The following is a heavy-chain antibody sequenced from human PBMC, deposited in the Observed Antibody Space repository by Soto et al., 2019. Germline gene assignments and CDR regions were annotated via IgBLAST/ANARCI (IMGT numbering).Heavy chain of an antibody. J-gene: IGHJ3*02. D-gene: IGHD3-16*01. CDR1: GYTFTSYG. Sequence: QVQLVQSGAEVKKPGASVKVSCKASGYTFTSYGISWGRQAPGQGLEWMGWLSAYNGNTNYAQKLQGRVTMTTDTSTSTAYMELRSLRSADTAVYYCARGVLSWGYQDAFDIWGQGTMVTVSS. CDR3: ARGVLSWGYQDAFDI. CDR2: LSAYNGNT. V-gene: IGHV1-18*01.